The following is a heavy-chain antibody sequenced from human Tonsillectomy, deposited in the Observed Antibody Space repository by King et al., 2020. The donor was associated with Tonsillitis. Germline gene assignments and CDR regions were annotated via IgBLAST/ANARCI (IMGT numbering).Heavy chain of an antibody. CDR3: ARVPRRGELFRYFAH. J-gene: IGHJ4*02. CDR1: GYTFTSYG. CDR2: ISVYNGNT. Sequence: VQLVESGAEVKKSGASVKVSCKASGYTFTSYGITWVRQAPGQGLEWMGWISVYNGNTKFAQRLQGRVTMTTDTSTSTAYMELRSLGSDDTAVYYCARVPRRGELFRYFAHWGQGTLVTVSS. D-gene: IGHD3-10*01. V-gene: IGHV1-18*01.